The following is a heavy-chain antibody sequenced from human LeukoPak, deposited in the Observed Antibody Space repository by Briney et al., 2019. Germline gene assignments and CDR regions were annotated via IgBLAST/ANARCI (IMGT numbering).Heavy chain of an antibody. J-gene: IGHJ3*02. CDR2: IIPIFGTA. CDR3: ARSRIAARTHDAFDI. Sequence: GASVKVSCKASGYTFTSYGISWVRQAPGQGLEWMGGIIPIFGTANYAQKFQGRVTITADESTSTAYMELSSLRSEDTAVYYCARSRIAARTHDAFDIWGQGTMVTVSS. D-gene: IGHD6-6*01. V-gene: IGHV1-69*13. CDR1: GYTFTSYG.